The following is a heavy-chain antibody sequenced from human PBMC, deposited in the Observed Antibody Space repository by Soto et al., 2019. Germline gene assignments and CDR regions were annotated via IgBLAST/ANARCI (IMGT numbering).Heavy chain of an antibody. J-gene: IGHJ4*02. D-gene: IGHD6-19*01. CDR2: INGSGGST. CDR1: GFTFSSYA. V-gene: IGHV3-23*01. Sequence: GGSLRLSCAASGFTFSSYAMSWVRQAPGKGLEWVSAINGSGGSTYYADSVKGRFTISRDNSKNTLYLQMNSLRAEDTAVYYCAKAPYWSSGWYFDYWGQGTLVTVSS. CDR3: AKAPYWSSGWYFDY.